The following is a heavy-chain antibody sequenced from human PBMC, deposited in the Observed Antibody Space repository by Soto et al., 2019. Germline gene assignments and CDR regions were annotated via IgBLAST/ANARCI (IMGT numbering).Heavy chain of an antibody. Sequence: EVQLLESGGGLVQPGGSLRLSCAPSGFTFSSYAMSWVRQAPGKGLEWVSAISGSGGSTYYADSVKGRFTISRDNSKNTLYLQMNSLRAEDTAVYYCAKGRDIVATVGGWFDPWGQGTLVTVSS. CDR3: AKGRDIVATVGGWFDP. CDR1: GFTFSSYA. J-gene: IGHJ5*02. D-gene: IGHD5-12*01. CDR2: ISGSGGST. V-gene: IGHV3-23*01.